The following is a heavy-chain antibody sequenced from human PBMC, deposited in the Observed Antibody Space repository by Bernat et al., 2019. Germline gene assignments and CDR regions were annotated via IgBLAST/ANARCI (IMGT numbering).Heavy chain of an antibody. J-gene: IGHJ5*02. CDR2: IYYSGST. V-gene: IGHV4-39*01. CDR1: GGSISSSSYY. D-gene: IGHD4-17*01. CDR3: ARHTALHPLTRCDYGDYGWTNWFDP. Sequence: QLQLQESGPGLVKPSETLSLTCTVSGGSISSSSYYWGWIRQPPGKGLEWIGSIYYSGSTYYNPSLKSRVTISVDTSKNQFSLKLSSVTAADTAVYYCARHTALHPLTRCDYGDYGWTNWFDPWGQGTLVTVSS.